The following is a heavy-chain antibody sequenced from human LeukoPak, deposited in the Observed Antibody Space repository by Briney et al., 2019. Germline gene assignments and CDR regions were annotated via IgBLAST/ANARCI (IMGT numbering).Heavy chain of an antibody. J-gene: IGHJ4*02. D-gene: IGHD4-17*01. CDR1: GXSFSRFS. V-gene: IGHV3-64*01. Sequence: GGSLRLSCAASGXSFSRFSMHWVRQAPGKGPEYIASINPDGGSTDYANSVKGRFTISRDNSKNMLYLQMGSLRAEDMAVYYCARDSMTTVTTYTFGDYWGQGTLVTVSS. CDR2: INPDGGST. CDR3: ARDSMTTVTTYTFGDY.